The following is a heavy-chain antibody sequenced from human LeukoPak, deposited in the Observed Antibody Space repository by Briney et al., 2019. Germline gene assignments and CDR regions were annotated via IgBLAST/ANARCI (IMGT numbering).Heavy chain of an antibody. Sequence: GGSLRLSCAAPGFTFSSYDMHWVRQATGKGLEWVSAIGTAGDTYYPGSVKGRFTISRENAKNSLYLQMNSLRAGDTAVYYCARGPSSWSYYYYYGMDVWGQGTTVTVSS. V-gene: IGHV3-13*01. D-gene: IGHD6-13*01. CDR2: IGTAGDT. CDR3: ARGPSSWSYYYYYGMDV. CDR1: GFTFSSYD. J-gene: IGHJ6*02.